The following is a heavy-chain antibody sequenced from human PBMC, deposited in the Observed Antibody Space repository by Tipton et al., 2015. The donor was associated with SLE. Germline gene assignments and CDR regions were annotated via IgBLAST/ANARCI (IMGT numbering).Heavy chain of an antibody. Sequence: TLSLTCTVSGGSINTARNFWVWIRQRPGKGLEWIGTINNRGNTDYSPSLKTRVTISVDKSTNQFSLNLNSVIAADTAVYYCARRGPIAVVISNAFDIWGQGTVVTVSS. CDR2: INNRGNT. CDR3: ARRGPIAVVISNAFDI. V-gene: IGHV4-39*01. J-gene: IGHJ3*02. CDR1: GGSINTARNF. D-gene: IGHD2-21*01.